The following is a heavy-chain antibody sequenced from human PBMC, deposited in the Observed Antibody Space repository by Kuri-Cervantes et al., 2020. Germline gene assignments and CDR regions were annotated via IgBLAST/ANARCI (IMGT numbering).Heavy chain of an antibody. Sequence: GSLRLSCTVSGGSISSYFYTWIRQPPGKGLEWVGYIYYSGSTNYNPSLKSRVTISVDTSKNQFSLKLSSVTAADTAVYYCARGRTNFDYWGQGTLVTVSS. CDR2: IYYSGST. J-gene: IGHJ4*02. D-gene: IGHD1-14*01. CDR1: GGSISSYF. V-gene: IGHV4-59*01. CDR3: ARGRTNFDY.